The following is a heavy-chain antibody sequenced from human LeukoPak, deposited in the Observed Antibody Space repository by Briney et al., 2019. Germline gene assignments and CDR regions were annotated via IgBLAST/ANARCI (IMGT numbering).Heavy chain of an antibody. CDR1: GGSISSSSYN. V-gene: IGHV4-39*01. J-gene: IGHJ4*02. CDR2: IYYSGTT. Sequence: SETLSLTCIVSGGSISSSSYNWGWIRQPPGKGLEWIGSIYYSGTTYYNPSLKSRLTISVDTSKNQFSLNLSSVTAADTAVHYCARHDRIIASPLVWGQGILVTVSS. CDR3: ARHDRIIASPLV. D-gene: IGHD2/OR15-2a*01.